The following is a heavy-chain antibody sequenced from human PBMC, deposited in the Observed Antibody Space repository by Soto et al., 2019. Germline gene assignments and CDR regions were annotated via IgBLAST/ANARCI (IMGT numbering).Heavy chain of an antibody. V-gene: IGHV4-39*01. CDR3: AITAPDSGMDV. CDR2: IYYSGST. Sequence: QLQLQESGPGLVKPSETLSLTCTVSGGSISSSSYYWGWFRQPPVKGLEWIGSIYYSGSTYYNPSLKSRVTISVDTSKNQFSLKLSSVTAADTAVYYCAITAPDSGMDVWGKGTTVTVSS. D-gene: IGHD3-16*01. J-gene: IGHJ6*04. CDR1: GGSISSSSYY.